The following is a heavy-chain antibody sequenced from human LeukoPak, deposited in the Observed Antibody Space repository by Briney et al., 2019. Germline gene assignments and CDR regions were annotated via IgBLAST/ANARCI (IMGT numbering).Heavy chain of an antibody. CDR1: GGSISSYY. CDR2: IYTSGST. J-gene: IGHJ4*02. D-gene: IGHD3-22*01. V-gene: IGHV4-4*07. CDR3: ARNYYDSSGYYFDY. Sequence: SETLSLTCTVSGGSISSYYWSWIRQPAGKGLEWIGRIYTSGSTNYNPSLKSRVTMSVDTSKNQFSLKLSSVTAADTAVYYCARNYYDSSGYYFDYWGQGTLVTVSS.